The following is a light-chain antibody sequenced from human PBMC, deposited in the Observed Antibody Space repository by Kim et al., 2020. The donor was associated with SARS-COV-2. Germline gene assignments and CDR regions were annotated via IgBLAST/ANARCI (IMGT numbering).Light chain of an antibody. CDR1: QTINNN. CDR2: TAF. CDR3: QQSFMNPFN. V-gene: IGKV1-39*01. J-gene: IGKJ3*01. Sequence: ATVGYIFTLHCRSSQTINNNLNWYKQKPGKAPELRIFTAFNLQNGVPSRFSGSGSGTEFTLTISSLQPEDVATYYCQQSFMNPFNFVPGTKVDIK.